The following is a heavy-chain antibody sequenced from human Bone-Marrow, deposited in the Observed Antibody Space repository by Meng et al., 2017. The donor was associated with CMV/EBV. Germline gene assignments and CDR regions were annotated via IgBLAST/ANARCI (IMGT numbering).Heavy chain of an antibody. CDR2: ISGSGDKT. V-gene: IGHV3-23*01. J-gene: IGHJ6*02. CDR3: ARIVVVPAATAGYIYYNGMDV. Sequence: GGSLRLSCAACGFTFSSYAMSWVRQAPGKGLEWVSAISGSGDKTYYADPVKGRFTISRDNSKNTLYLQMNSLRVEDTALYYCARIVVVPAATAGYIYYNGMDVWGQGTTVTVSS. D-gene: IGHD2-2*01. CDR1: GFTFSSYA.